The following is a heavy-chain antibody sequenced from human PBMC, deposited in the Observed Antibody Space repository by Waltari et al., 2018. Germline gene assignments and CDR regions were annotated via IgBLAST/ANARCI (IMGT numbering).Heavy chain of an antibody. J-gene: IGHJ4*02. CDR2: ISGSGGST. Sequence: EVQLLESGGGLVQPGVSLSLSCAASGFTFSSYAMSWVRQAPGQGLEWVSAISGSGGSTYDAGAGKGRFTISRDKSKNTLYLQMNSLRAEDMAVYYCAPDMRAGPYRYWGQGTLVTVSS. V-gene: IGHV3-23*01. CDR1: GFTFSSYA. D-gene: IGHD6-19*01. CDR3: APDMRAGPYRY.